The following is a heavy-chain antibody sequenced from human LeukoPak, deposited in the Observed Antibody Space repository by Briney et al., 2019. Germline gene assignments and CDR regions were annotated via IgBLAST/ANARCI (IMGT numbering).Heavy chain of an antibody. Sequence: ASVKVSCKASGYTFTSYDINWVRQATGQGLEWMGWMNPNSGNTGYAQKFQGRVTMTRNTSISTAYMELSSLRSEDTAVYYCARGPSYYYGSGSHPFDYWGQGTLVTVSS. V-gene: IGHV1-8*01. CDR2: MNPNSGNT. J-gene: IGHJ4*02. D-gene: IGHD3-10*01. CDR3: ARGPSYYYGSGSHPFDY. CDR1: GYTFTSYD.